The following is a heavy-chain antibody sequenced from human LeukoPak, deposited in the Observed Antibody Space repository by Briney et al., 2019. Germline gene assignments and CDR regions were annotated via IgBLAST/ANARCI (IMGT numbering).Heavy chain of an antibody. J-gene: IGHJ4*02. V-gene: IGHV1-24*01. CDR2: FDPEDGET. D-gene: IGHD3-22*01. CDR3: ARGYYDNKFDY. CDR1: GYTLTELS. Sequence: ASVKVSCKVSGYTLTELSMHWVRQAPGKGLEWMGGFDPEDGETNYAQKFQGRVTITADKSTSTAYMELSSLRSEDTAVYYCARGYYDNKFDYWGQGTLVTVSS.